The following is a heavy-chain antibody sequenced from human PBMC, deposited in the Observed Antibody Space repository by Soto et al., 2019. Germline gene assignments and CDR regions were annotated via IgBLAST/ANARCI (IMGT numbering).Heavy chain of an antibody. Sequence: GGSLRLSCAASGFTLSSYWMHWVRQAPGKGLVWVSRINSDGSSTSYADSVKGRFTISRDNAKNTLYLQMNSLRAEDTAVYYCARALTPGSTRYSSSSGYWGQGTLVTVSS. V-gene: IGHV3-74*01. CDR2: INSDGSST. J-gene: IGHJ4*02. CDR1: GFTLSSYW. D-gene: IGHD6-6*01. CDR3: ARALTPGSTRYSSSSGY.